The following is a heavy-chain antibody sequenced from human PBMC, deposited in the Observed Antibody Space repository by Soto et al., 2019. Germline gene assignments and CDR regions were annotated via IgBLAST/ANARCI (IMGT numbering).Heavy chain of an antibody. Sequence: QVPLVQSGAEVKKPGSSVKVSCKASGGTFSSYTISWVRQAPGQGLEWMGGIIPMFGTTNYAQKFQGRVTITADESTSTACMELFSLRSEDTAVYYCARGDDILTGSNWFDPWGQGTLLTVSS. J-gene: IGHJ5*02. D-gene: IGHD3-9*01. CDR3: ARGDDILTGSNWFDP. V-gene: IGHV1-69*01. CDR1: GGTFSSYT. CDR2: IIPMFGTT.